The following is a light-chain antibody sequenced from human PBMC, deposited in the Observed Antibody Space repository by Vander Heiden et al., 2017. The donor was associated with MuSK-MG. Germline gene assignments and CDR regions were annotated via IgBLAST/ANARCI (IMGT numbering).Light chain of an antibody. Sequence: QSALTQPPSASGSPGPSVTISCTGSSSDVGGYNYFCCYQQHPGTPHMLMFYEGRRRPAGAPGRFAASKAGTTTSPTISGHEGEEDDYYYDTSNASRKYLVFGGGTKLTVL. V-gene: IGLV2-8*01. CDR3: TSNASRKYLV. CDR1: SSDVGGYNY. CDR2: EGR. J-gene: IGLJ3*02.